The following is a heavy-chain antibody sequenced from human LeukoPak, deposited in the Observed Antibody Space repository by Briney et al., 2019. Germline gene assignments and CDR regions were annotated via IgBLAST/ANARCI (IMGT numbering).Heavy chain of an antibody. CDR1: GGSISSYF. CDR2: IYYSGNT. Sequence: SETLSLTCTVSGGSISSYFWIWIRQPPGKGLEWIGYIYYSGNTNSNPSLKSRVTISVDTSKNQFSLKLRSVTAADTAVYYCAGFLAYCSGGSCYLGNWERRPTGGMDVWGQGTTVTVSS. CDR3: AGFLAYCSGGSCYLGNWERRPTGGMDV. D-gene: IGHD2-15*01. J-gene: IGHJ6*02. V-gene: IGHV4-59*01.